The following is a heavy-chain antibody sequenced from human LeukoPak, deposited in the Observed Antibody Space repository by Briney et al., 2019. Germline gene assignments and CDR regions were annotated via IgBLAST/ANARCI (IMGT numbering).Heavy chain of an antibody. CDR2: ISGSGGST. D-gene: IGHD6-19*01. V-gene: IGHV3-23*01. Sequence: GGSLRLSCAASGFTFSSYAMSWVRQAPGKGLEWVSAISGSGGSTYYADSVKGRFTISRDNSKNTLYLQMNSLRAEDTAVYYCAKAVRGTGSGWYAPFDNWGQGTLVTVSS. J-gene: IGHJ4*02. CDR1: GFTFSSYA. CDR3: AKAVRGTGSGWYAPFDN.